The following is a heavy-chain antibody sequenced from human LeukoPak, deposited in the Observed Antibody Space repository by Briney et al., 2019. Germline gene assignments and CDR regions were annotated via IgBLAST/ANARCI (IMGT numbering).Heavy chain of an antibody. CDR3: ARRLGWAPSDY. Sequence: PSETLSLNCTVSGGSISSYYWSWVRQPPGKGLEWIGFVYYTGSTNYSPSLKSRVTISVDTSKNQFSLKLSSVTAADTAVYYCARRLGWAPSDYWGQGTLVTVSS. V-gene: IGHV4-59*12. J-gene: IGHJ4*02. CDR1: GGSISSYY. D-gene: IGHD3-16*01. CDR2: VYYTGST.